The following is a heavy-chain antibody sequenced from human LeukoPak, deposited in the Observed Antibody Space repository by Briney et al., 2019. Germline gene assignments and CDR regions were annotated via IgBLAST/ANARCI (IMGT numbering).Heavy chain of an antibody. CDR1: GFIFSDYW. V-gene: IGHV3-74*01. CDR3: AKDSHTYGGNAIFDY. Sequence: GGSLRLSCAASGFIFSDYWMHWVRQAPGKGLVWVSRINSDGSNTDYADSVKGRFTISRDNAKNTLYLQMNSLRAEDTVIYYCAKDSHTYGGNAIFDYWGQGKLVTVSS. D-gene: IGHD4-23*01. CDR2: INSDGSNT. J-gene: IGHJ4*02.